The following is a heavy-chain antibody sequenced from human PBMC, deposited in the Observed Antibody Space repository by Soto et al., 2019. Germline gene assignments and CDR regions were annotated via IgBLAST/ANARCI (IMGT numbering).Heavy chain of an antibody. Sequence: QVQLVQSGAEVKKPGSSVKLSCKTSGGTFRTYAINWVRQAPGQGLEWMGVSIPVFGTANYAQTFQGRFTITADESTSTAYMELSSLRSEDTAVYYCAIPLPKQQLVRGAFDHWGQGTLVTVAS. D-gene: IGHD6-13*01. J-gene: IGHJ4*02. CDR2: SIPVFGTA. CDR1: GGTFRTYA. CDR3: AIPLPKQQLVRGAFDH. V-gene: IGHV1-69*01.